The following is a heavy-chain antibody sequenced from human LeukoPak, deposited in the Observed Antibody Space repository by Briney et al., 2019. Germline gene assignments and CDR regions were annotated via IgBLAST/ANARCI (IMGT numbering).Heavy chain of an antibody. Sequence: ASVKVSCKASGYTFTSYDINWVRQATGQGLEWMGWMNPNSGNTGYAQKFQGRVTMTRNTSISTAYMELSSLRSEDTAVYYRARIKTGIAAAAKAFDIWGQGTMVTVSS. CDR2: MNPNSGNT. CDR1: GYTFTSYD. CDR3: ARIKTGIAAAAKAFDI. V-gene: IGHV1-8*01. D-gene: IGHD6-13*01. J-gene: IGHJ3*02.